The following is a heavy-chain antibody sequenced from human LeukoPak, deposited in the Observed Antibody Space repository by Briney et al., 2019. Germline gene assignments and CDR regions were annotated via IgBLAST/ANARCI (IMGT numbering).Heavy chain of an antibody. CDR1: GFTFSSYW. CDR2: IKQDGSEN. CDR3: ARDPGSTGGRGFDY. J-gene: IGHJ4*02. V-gene: IGHV3-7*01. D-gene: IGHD1-7*01. Sequence: GGSLRLSCAASGFTFSSYWMSWVRQAPGKGLERVANIKQDGSENYFVDSVKGRFTISRDNAKNSLYLQMNSLRAEDTAVYYCARDPGSTGGRGFDYWGQGTLVTVSS.